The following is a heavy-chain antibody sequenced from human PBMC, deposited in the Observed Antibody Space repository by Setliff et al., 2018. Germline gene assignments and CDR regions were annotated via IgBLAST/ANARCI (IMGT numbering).Heavy chain of an antibody. V-gene: IGHV3-53*01. CDR3: RLWFGELLRDY. CDR2: LDNDGST. J-gene: IGHJ4*02. CDR1: GVTVSAYD. D-gene: IGHD3-10*01. Sequence: PGGSLRLSCAASGVTVSAYDMSWVRQAPGKGLEWVSLLDNDGSTYYSGSVEGRFTISRGTSKNTLYLQMSSLRTEDTAMYYCRLWFGELLRDYWGQGTLVTVSS.